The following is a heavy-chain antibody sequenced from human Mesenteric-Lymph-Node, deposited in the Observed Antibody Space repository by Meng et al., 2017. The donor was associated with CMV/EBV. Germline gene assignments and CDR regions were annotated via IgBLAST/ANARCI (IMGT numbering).Heavy chain of an antibody. CDR1: GYTFTGYY. CDR2: INPNSGGT. J-gene: IGHJ4*02. D-gene: IGHD6-19*01. V-gene: IGHV1-2*02. Sequence: ASVKVSCKASGYTFTGYYMHWVRQAPGQGLEWMEWINPNSGGTNYAQKFQGRVTMTRDTSISTAYMELSRLRSDDTAVYYCANLAVAGTGDDYWGQGTLVTVSS. CDR3: ANLAVAGTGDDY.